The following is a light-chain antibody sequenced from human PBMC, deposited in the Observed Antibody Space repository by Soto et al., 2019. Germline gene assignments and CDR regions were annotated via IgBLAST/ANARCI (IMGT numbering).Light chain of an antibody. CDR2: DAS. CDR1: QSISNH. Sequence: DIQMTQSPSSLSASVEDRVIITCRASQSISNHLNWYQQKPGKAPRLLIYDASSLESWVPSRFSGSGSGTEFTLTISSLQSEDFATYYCQQYKSFWTFGQGTKVDIK. CDR3: QQYKSFWT. V-gene: IGKV1-5*01. J-gene: IGKJ1*01.